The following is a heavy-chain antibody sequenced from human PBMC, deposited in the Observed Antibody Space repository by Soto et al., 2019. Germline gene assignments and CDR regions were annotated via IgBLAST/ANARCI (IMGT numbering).Heavy chain of an antibody. CDR3: VRSTGFYRGYFDY. V-gene: IGHV3-74*01. J-gene: IGHJ4*02. CDR2: INSVGNTT. Sequence: LRLSCAASGFTFSTYWMHWVRQAPGKGLVWISRINSVGNTTAYADSVKGRFTVSRDNAKNTLYLQMNSPRAEDTAVYFCVRSTGFYRGYFDYWGQGTPVTVSS. CDR1: GFTFSTYW. D-gene: IGHD3-9*01.